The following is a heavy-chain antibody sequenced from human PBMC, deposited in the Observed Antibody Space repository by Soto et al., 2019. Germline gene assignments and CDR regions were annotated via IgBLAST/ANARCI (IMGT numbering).Heavy chain of an antibody. Sequence: GGSLRLSCTVSGFAFNNYGINWVRQAPGKGLEWIGYSSNSGSFTRYADSVKGRFSISRDNAKNSLYLQINSLRGDDTAIYYCVRSGDNYNLLDYWGQGTPVTVSS. V-gene: IGHV3-21*05. D-gene: IGHD1-1*01. CDR1: GFAFNNYG. J-gene: IGHJ4*02. CDR3: VRSGDNYNLLDY. CDR2: SSNSGSFT.